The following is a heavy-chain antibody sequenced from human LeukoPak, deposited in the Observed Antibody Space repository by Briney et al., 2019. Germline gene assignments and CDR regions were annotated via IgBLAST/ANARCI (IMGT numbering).Heavy chain of an antibody. CDR1: GFTFSNYW. CDR3: ARVKYSSSWFVDY. J-gene: IGHJ4*02. D-gene: IGHD6-13*01. Sequence: GGSLRLSCAASGFTFSNYWMSWVGQAPGKGLEWVASRKQDGSERYYVDSVKGRFTISRDTANNSLYLQMNRLRAEATAVFYCARVKYSSSWFVDYWGQGTLVTVSS. CDR2: RKQDGSER. V-gene: IGHV3-7*01.